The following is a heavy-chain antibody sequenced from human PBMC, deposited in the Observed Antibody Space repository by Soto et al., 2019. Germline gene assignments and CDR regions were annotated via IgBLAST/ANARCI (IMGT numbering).Heavy chain of an antibody. J-gene: IGHJ6*02. V-gene: IGHV4-59*01. D-gene: IGHD6-13*01. Sequence: PSETLSLTCTVSGGSISSYYWSWIRQPPGKGLEWIGYIYYSGSTNYNPSLKSRVIISVDTSKNQFSLKLSSVTAADTAVYYCASSNIAAAGFYYYGMDVWGRGTTVTVSS. CDR1: GGSISSYY. CDR3: ASSNIAAAGFYYYGMDV. CDR2: IYYSGST.